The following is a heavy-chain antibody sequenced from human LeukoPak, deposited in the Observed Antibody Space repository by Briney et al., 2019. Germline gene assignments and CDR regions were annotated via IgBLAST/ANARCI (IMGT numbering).Heavy chain of an antibody. CDR2: IKQDGSEK. CDR1: EFTFSIHW. Sequence: GGSLRLSCAASEFTFSIHWMSWVRQAPGKGLEWVANIKQDGSEKYYVDSVKGRFTISRDNAKNSLYLQMNSLRVEDTAIYYCAHHGGGTIRIAAFDIWGQGTMVTVSS. V-gene: IGHV3-7*03. D-gene: IGHD3-3*01. J-gene: IGHJ3*02. CDR3: AHHGGGTIRIAAFDI.